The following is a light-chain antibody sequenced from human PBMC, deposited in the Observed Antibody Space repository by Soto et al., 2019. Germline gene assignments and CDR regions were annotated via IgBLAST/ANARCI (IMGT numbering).Light chain of an antibody. V-gene: IGLV2-23*02. CDR1: SGDVGNYNL. CDR3: CSYVGSSTSYV. Sequence: QSVLTQPASVSGSPGQSITISCTGTSGDVGNYNLVSWYQQHPGKAPKLMIYEVNKWPSGVSNRFSGSKSGNTASLTISGLQAEDEADYYCCSYVGSSTSYVFGTGTKVT. CDR2: EVN. J-gene: IGLJ1*01.